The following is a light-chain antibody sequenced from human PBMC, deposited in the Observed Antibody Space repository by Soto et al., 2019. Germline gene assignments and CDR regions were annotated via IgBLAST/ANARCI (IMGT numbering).Light chain of an antibody. CDR2: SAS. CDR3: QKYDSAPCT. J-gene: IGKJ3*01. CDR1: QDITNY. Sequence: DIQMTQSPSSLSASVGDRVTITCRASQDITNYLAWYQQKPGKVPKLLIYSASTLHPGVPSRFSGSGFGTDFILTISSLQPEDVATYYCQKYDSAPCTFGPGTKVDIK. V-gene: IGKV1-27*01.